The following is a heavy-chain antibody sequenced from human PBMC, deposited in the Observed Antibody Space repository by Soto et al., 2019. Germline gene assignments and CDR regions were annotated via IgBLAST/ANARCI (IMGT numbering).Heavy chain of an antibody. V-gene: IGHV3-23*01. J-gene: IGHJ4*02. D-gene: IGHD6-13*01. CDR2: ISGDGGST. CDR1: GFTFSSYA. CDR3: ARGYSSSSAAFDY. Sequence: GGSLRLSCAASGFTFSSYAMSWVRQAPGKGLEWVSVISGDGGSTYYADSVKGRFTISRDNSKNTLYLQMNSLRAEDTAVYYCARGYSSSSAAFDYWGQGTLVTVSS.